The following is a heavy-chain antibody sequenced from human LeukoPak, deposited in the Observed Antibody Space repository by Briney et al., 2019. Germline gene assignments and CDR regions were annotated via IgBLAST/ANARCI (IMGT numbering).Heavy chain of an antibody. J-gene: IGHJ3*02. CDR3: ARESKGDLDAFDI. V-gene: IGHV4-30-4*01. D-gene: IGHD2-21*02. CDR2: IYYSGST. CDR1: GGSISSGDYY. Sequence: SETLSLTCTVSGGSISSGDYYWSWIRQPPGKGLEWIGYIYYSGSTYYNPSLKSRVTISVDTSKNQFSLKLSSVTAADTAVYYCARESKGDLDAFDIWGQGTMVTVSS.